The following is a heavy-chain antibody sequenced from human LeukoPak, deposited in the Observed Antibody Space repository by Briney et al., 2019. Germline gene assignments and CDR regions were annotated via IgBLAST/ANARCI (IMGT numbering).Heavy chain of an antibody. CDR1: GFTFSSYG. Sequence: GGSLRLSCAASGFTFSSYGMSWVRQTPGKGLEWVSAISGSGGSTYYADSVKGRFTISRDNSKNTLYLQMNSLRAEDTAVYYCARRAGAYSHPYDYWGQGTLVTVSS. J-gene: IGHJ4*02. V-gene: IGHV3-23*01. CDR2: ISGSGGST. D-gene: IGHD4/OR15-4a*01. CDR3: ARRAGAYSHPYDY.